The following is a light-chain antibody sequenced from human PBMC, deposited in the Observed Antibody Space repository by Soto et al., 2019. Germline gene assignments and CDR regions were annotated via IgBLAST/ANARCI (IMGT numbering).Light chain of an antibody. V-gene: IGKV1D-12*01. CDR1: QGISSW. J-gene: IGKJ4*01. Sequence: DIQMPQSPSSVSASVGDRVTITCRASQGISSWLAWYQQKPGKAPKRLIYAASSLQSGVPSRFSGSGSGTDVTITISSPQPEDLATYDSHQANSYPRTFGGGTKGEIK. CDR3: HQANSYPRT. CDR2: AAS.